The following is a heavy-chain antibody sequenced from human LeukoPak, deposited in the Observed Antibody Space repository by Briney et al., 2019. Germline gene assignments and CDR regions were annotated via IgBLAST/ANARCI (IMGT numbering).Heavy chain of an antibody. CDR1: GFTFSNAW. J-gene: IGHJ4*02. D-gene: IGHD5-18*01. V-gene: IGHV3-15*01. CDR2: IKSNTDGGTA. Sequence: GGSLRLSCAASGFTFSNAWRSWVRQAPGKGLEWVGRIKSNTDGGTADYAAPVKGRFTISRDDSENTLYLQMNSMRTEDTAVDYCTTDLRRVYSLSYWGQGALVTVSS. CDR3: TTDLRRVYSLSY.